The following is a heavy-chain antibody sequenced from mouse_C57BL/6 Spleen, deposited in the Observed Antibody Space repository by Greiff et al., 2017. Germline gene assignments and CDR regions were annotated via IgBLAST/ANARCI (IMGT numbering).Heavy chain of an antibody. V-gene: IGHV5-17*01. D-gene: IGHD1-1*01. CDR2: ISSGSSTI. CDR3: AKSTVVAFDWYFDV. CDR1: GFTFSDFG. J-gene: IGHJ1*03. Sequence: EVKLMESGGGLVKPGGSLKLSCAASGFTFSDFGMHWVRQAPEKGLEWVASISSGSSTIYYADTVKGRFTIPRDHAKNTLFLQRTNLRSENTSIYYVAKSTVVAFDWYFDVWGTGTTVTVSS.